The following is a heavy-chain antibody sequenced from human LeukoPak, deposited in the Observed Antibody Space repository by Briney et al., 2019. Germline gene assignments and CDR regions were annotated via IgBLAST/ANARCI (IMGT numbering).Heavy chain of an antibody. CDR3: ARGSRYGSGSYCGY. Sequence: ASVKVSCKASGYTFTSYDINWVRQATGQGLEWMRWMNPNSGNTGYAQKFQGRVTMTRNTSISTAYMELSSLRSDDTAVYYCARGSRYGSGSYCGYWGQGTLVTVSS. V-gene: IGHV1-8*01. J-gene: IGHJ4*02. CDR1: GYTFTSYD. D-gene: IGHD3-10*01. CDR2: MNPNSGNT.